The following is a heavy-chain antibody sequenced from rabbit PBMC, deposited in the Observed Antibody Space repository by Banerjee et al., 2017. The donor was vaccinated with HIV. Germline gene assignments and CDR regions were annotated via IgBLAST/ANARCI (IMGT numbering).Heavy chain of an antibody. V-gene: IGHV1S40*01. D-gene: IGHD6-1*01. Sequence: QQLVESGGGLVKPGASLTLSCKASEFSFSSGYDMCWVRQAPGKGLELIACIFTGSADYTYYASWAKGRFTISKTSSTVDLKMTSLTAADTATYFCARAPVGHAGYGYFHFNLWGPGTLVTVS. J-gene: IGHJ4*01. CDR3: ARAPVGHAGYGYFHFNL. CDR1: EFSFSSGYD. CDR2: IFTGSADYT.